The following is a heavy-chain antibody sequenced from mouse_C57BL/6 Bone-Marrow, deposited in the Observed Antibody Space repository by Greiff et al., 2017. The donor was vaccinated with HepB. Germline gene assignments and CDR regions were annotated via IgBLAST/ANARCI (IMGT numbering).Heavy chain of an antibody. CDR2: IDPNSGGT. CDR3: ARSRACYWYFDV. D-gene: IGHD1-1*01. V-gene: IGHV1-72*01. Sequence: VQLQQPGAELVKPGASVKLSCKASGYTFTSYWMHWVKQRPGRGLEWIGRIDPNSGGTKYNEKFKSKATLTVDKPSSTAYMQLGSLTSEDSAVYYCARSRACYWYFDVWGTGTTVTVSS. CDR1: GYTFTSYW. J-gene: IGHJ1*03.